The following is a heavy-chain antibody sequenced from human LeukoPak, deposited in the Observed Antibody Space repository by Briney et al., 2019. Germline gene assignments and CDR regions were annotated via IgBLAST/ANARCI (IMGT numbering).Heavy chain of an antibody. D-gene: IGHD5-18*01. J-gene: IGHJ4*02. CDR2: INPDGSEK. CDR3: ARDLAYSRLDY. V-gene: IGHV3-7*01. CDR1: GFSFGSPW. Sequence: GGSLRLSCAASGFSFGSPWMDWVRQAPGKGLEWVASINPDGSEKYSVDSVEGRFTISRDNAKSLLYLQVNSLRVEDTAFYYCARDLAYSRLDYWGQGMLVTVSS.